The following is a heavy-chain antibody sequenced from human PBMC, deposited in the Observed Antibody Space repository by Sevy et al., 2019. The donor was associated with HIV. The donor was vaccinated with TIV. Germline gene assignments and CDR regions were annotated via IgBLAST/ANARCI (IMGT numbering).Heavy chain of an antibody. CDR1: GYTFTGYY. Sequence: ASVKVSCKASGYTFTGYYMHWVRQAPGQGLEWMGWINPNSGGTNYAQKFQGRVTMTRDTSISTAYMELSRLRSDDTAVYYCARDEGSGIAARPFDYWGQGTLVTVSS. CDR3: ARDEGSGIAARPFDY. J-gene: IGHJ4*02. CDR2: INPNSGGT. V-gene: IGHV1-2*02. D-gene: IGHD6-6*01.